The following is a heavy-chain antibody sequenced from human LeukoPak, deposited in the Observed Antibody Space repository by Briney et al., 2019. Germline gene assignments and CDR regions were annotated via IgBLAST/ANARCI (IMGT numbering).Heavy chain of an antibody. Sequence: PGGSLRLSCAASGFTFSDYYMSWIRQAPGKRLEWVSYISSSGSTIYYADSVKGRFTISRDNAKNSLYLQMNSLRAEDTAVYYCARRAVNPYMYYGMDVWGQGTTVTVSS. CDR1: GFTFSDYY. CDR2: ISSSGSTI. V-gene: IGHV3-11*01. D-gene: IGHD6-19*01. J-gene: IGHJ6*02. CDR3: ARRAVNPYMYYGMDV.